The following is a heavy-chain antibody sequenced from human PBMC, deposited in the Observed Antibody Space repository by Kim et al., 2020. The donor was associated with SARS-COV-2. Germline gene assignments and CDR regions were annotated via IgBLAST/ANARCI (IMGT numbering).Heavy chain of an antibody. J-gene: IGHJ3*02. D-gene: IGHD6-6*01. CDR3: ARYSSSPPRRAFDI. Sequence: SETLSLTCAVYGGSFSGYYWSWIRQPPGKGMEWIGEINHSGSTNYNPSLKSRFTISVDTSKNQFSLKLSSVTAADTAVYYCARYSSSPPRRAFDIWGPGTMVTVSS. V-gene: IGHV4-34*01. CDR2: INHSGST. CDR1: GGSFSGYY.